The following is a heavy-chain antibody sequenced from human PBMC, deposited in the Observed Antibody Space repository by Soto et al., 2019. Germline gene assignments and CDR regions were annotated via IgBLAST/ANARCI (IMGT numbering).Heavy chain of an antibody. CDR3: ASGTNGAFFVY. CDR2: ISSRSSTI. D-gene: IGHD2-8*01. J-gene: IGHJ4*02. Sequence: GGSLRLSCAASGFTFSDYYMSWIGQAPGKGLEWVSYISSRSSTIFYADSVKGRFTISRDNVKNSLYLQMNSLRAEDTAVYYCASGTNGAFFVYWGQGILVTVSS. CDR1: GFTFSDYY. V-gene: IGHV3-11*01.